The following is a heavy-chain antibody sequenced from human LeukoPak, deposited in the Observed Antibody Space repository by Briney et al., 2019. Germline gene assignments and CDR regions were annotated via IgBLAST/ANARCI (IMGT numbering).Heavy chain of an antibody. D-gene: IGHD5-24*01. CDR1: GGSISSRPYD. Sequence: SETLSLTCTVSGGSISSRPYDWGWVRQPPGKGLEYIGSISSSGSTYYNPSLQSRVTISIDASKNQLSLQLVSVTAADTAVFYCARHLSQGDGNKRGFDYWGQGTLVSVSS. J-gene: IGHJ4*02. CDR2: ISSSGST. CDR3: ARHLSQGDGNKRGFDY. V-gene: IGHV4-39*01.